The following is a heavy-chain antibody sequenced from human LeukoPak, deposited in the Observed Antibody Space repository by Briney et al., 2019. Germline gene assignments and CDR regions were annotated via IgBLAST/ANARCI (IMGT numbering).Heavy chain of an antibody. D-gene: IGHD3-10*01. CDR1: GDSIGSSSYY. V-gene: IGHV4-39*07. J-gene: IGHJ6*03. CDR2: IYYSGST. CDR3: SREGITMVRGGLMDV. Sequence: SETLSLTCTVSGDSIGSSSYYWGWIRQPPGKGLEWIGSIYYSGSTYYNPSLKSRVTISVDTSKNQFSLKLSSVTAADTAVYYGSREGITMVRGGLMDVSGTGTTVTISS.